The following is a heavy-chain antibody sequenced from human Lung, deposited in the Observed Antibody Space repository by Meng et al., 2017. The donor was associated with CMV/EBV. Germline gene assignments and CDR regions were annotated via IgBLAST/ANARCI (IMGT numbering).Heavy chain of an antibody. CDR2: IDPNTGNP. J-gene: IGHJ4*02. CDR1: GYTFPSCA. D-gene: IGHD5-18*01. V-gene: IGHV7-4-1*02. CDR3: ARDSPLDGYSLLDY. Sequence: ELEQPRASVKVPCRPSGYTFPSCAINWVRQAPGQGPDWMGWIDPNTGNPTYDQGFTGRFVFSLDTSVSTAYLQINSLRADDTAVYYCARDSPLDGYSLLDYWGQGTLVTVSS.